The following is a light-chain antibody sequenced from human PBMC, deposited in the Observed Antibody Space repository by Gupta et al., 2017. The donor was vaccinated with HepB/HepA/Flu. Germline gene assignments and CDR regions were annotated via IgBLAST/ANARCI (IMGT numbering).Light chain of an antibody. V-gene: IGLV3-19*01. Sequence: SSELTQDTAVSVALGQTVRITCQGDSPRSYYASWYQQKPGQTPVLVFYGKNNRPSGIPARFSCSSSGNTASLTITGAPEEDEADYYCNSRDSSGIHNVVFGGGTKLTVL. J-gene: IGLJ2*01. CDR3: NSRDSSGIHNVV. CDR1: SPRSYY. CDR2: GKN.